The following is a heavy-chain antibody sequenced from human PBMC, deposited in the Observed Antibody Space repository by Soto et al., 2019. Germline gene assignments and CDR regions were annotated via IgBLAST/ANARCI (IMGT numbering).Heavy chain of an antibody. J-gene: IGHJ6*02. D-gene: IGHD2-15*01. CDR3: ARDKYCSGGSCYERYYGMDV. CDR1: GFTFSSYG. V-gene: IGHV3-33*01. CDR2: IWYDGSNK. Sequence: GGSLRLSCAASGFTFSSYGMHWVRQAPGKGLEWVAVIWYDGSNKYYADSVKGRFTIPRDNSKNTLYLQMNSLRAEDTAVYYCARDKYCSGGSCYERYYGMDVWGQGTTVTVSS.